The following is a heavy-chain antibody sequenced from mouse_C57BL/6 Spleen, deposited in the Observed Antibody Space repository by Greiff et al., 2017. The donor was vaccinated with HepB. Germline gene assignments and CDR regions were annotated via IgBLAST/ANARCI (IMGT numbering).Heavy chain of an antibody. CDR3: AKPITTVVATGYFDV. Sequence: QVQLQQSGPGLVQPSQSLSITCTVSGFSLTSYGVHWVRQSPGKGLEWLGVIWRGGSTDYNAAFMSRLSITKDNSKSQVFFKMNSLQADDTAIYYCAKPITTVVATGYFDVWGTGTTVTVSS. V-gene: IGHV2-5*01. J-gene: IGHJ1*03. D-gene: IGHD1-1*01. CDR2: IWRGGST. CDR1: GFSLTSYG.